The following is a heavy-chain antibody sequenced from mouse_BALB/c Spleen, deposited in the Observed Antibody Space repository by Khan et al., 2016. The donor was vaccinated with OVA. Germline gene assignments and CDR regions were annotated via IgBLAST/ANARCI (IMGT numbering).Heavy chain of an antibody. J-gene: IGHJ1*01. Sequence: VQLKQSGAELVKPGASVKLSCTASGFNIKDSYIHWMKQRPEQGLEWIGRIATANGTTEYDPKFQGKATITADTYHNPSYLQLSSLTSEDSAVYCCAHPSYDPRYFEVWGAGTTVTVSS. D-gene: IGHD2-3*01. V-gene: IGHV14-3*02. CDR1: GFNIKDSY. CDR3: AHPSYDPRYFEV. CDR2: IATANGTT.